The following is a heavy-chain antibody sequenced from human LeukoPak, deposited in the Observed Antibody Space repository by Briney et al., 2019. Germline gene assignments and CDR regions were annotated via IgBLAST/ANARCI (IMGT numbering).Heavy chain of an antibody. CDR3: ICSTLGF. CDR2: IRSKANSYAT. J-gene: IGHJ4*02. CDR1: GFTFSGSA. Sequence: GGSLRLSCAASGFTFSGSAMHWVRQASGKGLEWVGRIRSKANSYATAYAASVIGRFTISRDDSKNTTFLQMDSLKTEDTAVCYCICSTLGFWGQGTLVTVSS. D-gene: IGHD3-16*01. V-gene: IGHV3-73*01.